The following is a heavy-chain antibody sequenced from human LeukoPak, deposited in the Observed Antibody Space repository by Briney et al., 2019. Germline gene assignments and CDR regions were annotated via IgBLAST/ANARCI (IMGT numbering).Heavy chain of an antibody. D-gene: IGHD1-26*01. CDR1: GGTFSSYA. V-gene: IGHV1-69*01. Sequence: ASVKVSCKASGGTFSSYAISWVRQAPGQGLEWMGGIIPIFGTANYAQKFQGRVTITADESTSTAYMELSSLRSEDTAVYYCARSGTRVPSANYYMDVWGKGTTVTVSS. CDR3: ARSGTRVPSANYYMDV. CDR2: IIPIFGTA. J-gene: IGHJ6*03.